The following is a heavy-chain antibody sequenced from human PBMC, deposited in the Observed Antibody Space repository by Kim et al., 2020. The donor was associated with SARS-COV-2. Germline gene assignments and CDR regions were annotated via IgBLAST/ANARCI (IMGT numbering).Heavy chain of an antibody. CDR1: GFTFSSYW. V-gene: IGHV3-74*01. CDR2: INSDGSST. CDR3: AKDAEYYYGSGIPDY. Sequence: GGSLRLSCAASGFTFSSYWMHWVRQAPGKGLVWVSRINSDGSSTSYADSVKGRFTISRDNAKNTLYLQMNSLRAEDTAVYYCAKDAEYYYGSGIPDYWSQGTLVTVSS. D-gene: IGHD3-10*01. J-gene: IGHJ4*02.